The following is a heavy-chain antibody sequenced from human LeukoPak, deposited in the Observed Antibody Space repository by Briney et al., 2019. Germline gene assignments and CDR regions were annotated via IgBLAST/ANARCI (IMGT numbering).Heavy chain of an antibody. Sequence: SETLSLTCTVSGGSVTDYYWSWIRQSPGKGLEWIGYIYYTGTSYNPSLKSRVTISADTSKNQFSLKLISVTAADTAVYYCAKDRYRQNYYYYYMDVWGKGTTVTISS. CDR2: IYYTGT. CDR1: GGSVTDYY. J-gene: IGHJ6*03. D-gene: IGHD2-2*02. V-gene: IGHV4-59*02. CDR3: AKDRYRQNYYYYYMDV.